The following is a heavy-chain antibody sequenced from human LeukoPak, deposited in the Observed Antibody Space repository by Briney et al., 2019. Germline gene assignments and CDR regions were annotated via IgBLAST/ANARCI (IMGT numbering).Heavy chain of an antibody. D-gene: IGHD1-26*01. Sequence: ASVKVSCKASGYTFTSYGISWVRQAPGQGLEWMGWISAYNGNTNYAQKLQGRVTMTTDTSTSTAYMELRSLRSDDTAVYYCRVGATRRDYYYYGMDVWGQGTTVTVSS. CDR1: GYTFTSYG. J-gene: IGHJ6*02. V-gene: IGHV1-18*01. CDR3: RVGATRRDYYYYGMDV. CDR2: ISAYNGNT.